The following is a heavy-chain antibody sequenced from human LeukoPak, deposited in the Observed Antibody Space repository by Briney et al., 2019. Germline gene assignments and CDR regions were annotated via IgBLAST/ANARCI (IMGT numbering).Heavy chain of an antibody. V-gene: IGHV3-23*01. J-gene: IGHJ5*02. CDR3: AKDPDIVVVVAAWYNWFDP. CDR2: ISGSGGST. D-gene: IGHD2-15*01. CDR1: GFTFSSYA. Sequence: GGSLRLSCAASGFTFSSYAMSWVRQAPGKGLEWVSAISGSGGSTYYADSVKGRFTISRDNSKNTLYLQMNSLRAEDTAVCYCAKDPDIVVVVAAWYNWFDPWGQGTLVTVSS.